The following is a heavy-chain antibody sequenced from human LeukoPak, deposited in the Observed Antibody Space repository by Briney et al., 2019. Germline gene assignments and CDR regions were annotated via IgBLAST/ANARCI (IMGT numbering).Heavy chain of an antibody. CDR2: IIPIFGTA. Sequence: ASVKVSCKASGGTFSSYAISWVRQAPGQGLEWMGRIIPIFGTANYAQKFQGRVTITTDESTSTAYMELSSLRSEDTAVYYCARGTKGGIVGATGAFDIGGQGTMVTVSS. D-gene: IGHD1-26*01. CDR3: ARGTKGGIVGATGAFDI. J-gene: IGHJ3*02. V-gene: IGHV1-69*05. CDR1: GGTFSSYA.